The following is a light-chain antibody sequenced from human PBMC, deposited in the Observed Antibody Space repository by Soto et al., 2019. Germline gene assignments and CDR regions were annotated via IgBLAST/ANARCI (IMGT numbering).Light chain of an antibody. J-gene: IGKJ5*01. Sequence: DIQMTQSPSSLSASVGDRVTITCQASQDISKYLNWYQQKPGKAPKLLIFDASNLETGVPSRFSGSGSGTDFTFAISSVQPEDIATYYCQQFDNLPLTFGQGTRLHFK. V-gene: IGKV1-33*01. CDR1: QDISKY. CDR2: DAS. CDR3: QQFDNLPLT.